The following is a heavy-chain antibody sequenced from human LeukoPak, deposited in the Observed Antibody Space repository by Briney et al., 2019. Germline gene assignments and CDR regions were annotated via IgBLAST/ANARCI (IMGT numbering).Heavy chain of an antibody. CDR1: GYTFTGYY. J-gene: IGHJ4*02. CDR2: INPNSGGT. V-gene: IGHV1-2*02. Sequence: ASVKVSCKASGYTFTGYYMHWVRQAPGQGLEWMGWINPNSGGTNYAQKFRGRVTMTRDTSISTAYVELSRLRSDDTAVYYCAREAAAPGENYFDYWGQGTLVTVSS. CDR3: AREAAAPGENYFDY. D-gene: IGHD6-13*01.